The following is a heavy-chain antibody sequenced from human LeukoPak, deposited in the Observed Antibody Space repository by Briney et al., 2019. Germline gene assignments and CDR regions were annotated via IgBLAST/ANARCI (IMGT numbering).Heavy chain of an antibody. V-gene: IGHV1-69*05. CDR3: ARERDNVGQTLVSPFDY. J-gene: IGHJ4*02. CDR1: GYIFTGYY. D-gene: IGHD2-8*02. Sequence: SVKVSCKASGYIFTGYYMHWVRQAPGQGLEWMGGIIPIFGTANYAQKFQGRVTITTDESTSTAYMELSSLRSEDTAVYYCARERDNVGQTLVSPFDYWGQGTLVTVSS. CDR2: IIPIFGTA.